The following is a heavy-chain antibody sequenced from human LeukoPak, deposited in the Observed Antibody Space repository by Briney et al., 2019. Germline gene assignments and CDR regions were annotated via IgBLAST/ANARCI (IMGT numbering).Heavy chain of an antibody. CDR2: INYGGGT. Sequence: NPSETLSLTCAVSEMSFSAYYWNWIRQSPGKGLEWIGEINYGGGTKYTPSLEGRGTILIDTSKNQFSLKLTSVTAADTAVYYCARGFPPGSGSRGSHAFDVWGQGTMVTVSS. J-gene: IGHJ3*01. CDR3: ARGFPPGSGSRGSHAFDV. V-gene: IGHV4-34*01. D-gene: IGHD6-19*01. CDR1: EMSFSAYY.